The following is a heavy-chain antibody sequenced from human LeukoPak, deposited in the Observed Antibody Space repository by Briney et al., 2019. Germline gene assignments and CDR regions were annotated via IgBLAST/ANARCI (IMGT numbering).Heavy chain of an antibody. Sequence: GGSLRLSCAASGFTFSSYSMNWVRQAPGKGLEWVSSISSSSSYIYYADSVKGRFTISRDNAKNSLYLQMNSLRAEDTAVYYCARADYSYGLKFLFDYRGQGTLVTVSS. D-gene: IGHD5-18*01. CDR1: GFTFSSYS. J-gene: IGHJ4*02. V-gene: IGHV3-21*01. CDR2: ISSSSSYI. CDR3: ARADYSYGLKFLFDY.